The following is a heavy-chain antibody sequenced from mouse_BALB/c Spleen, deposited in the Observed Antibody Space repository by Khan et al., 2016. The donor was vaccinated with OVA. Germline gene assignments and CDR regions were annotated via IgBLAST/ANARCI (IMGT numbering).Heavy chain of an antibody. Sequence: QIQLVQSGPELKKPGETVRISCKASGYTFTTAGIQWVQKMPGKGLKWIGWINTHSGVPKYAEDFKGRIAFSLEISVRTAYLQLTNLKNADTATYFCSRGGAAYYRNDGGAMEYWGQGTSVTVSS. D-gene: IGHD2-14*01. CDR2: INTHSGVP. CDR3: SRGGAAYYRNDGGAMEY. CDR1: GYTFTTAG. V-gene: IGHV9-4*02. J-gene: IGHJ4*01.